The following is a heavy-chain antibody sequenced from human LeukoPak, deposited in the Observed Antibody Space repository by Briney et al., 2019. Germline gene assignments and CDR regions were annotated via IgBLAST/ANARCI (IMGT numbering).Heavy chain of an antibody. J-gene: IGHJ4*02. D-gene: IGHD3-3*01. CDR1: GYTFTSYD. CDR2: MNPNSGNT. CDR3: ARRITYYDFWSGYYTGGYYFDY. Sequence: ASVTVSCKASGYTFTSYDINWVRQATGQGLEWMGWMNPNSGNTGYAQKFQGRVTITRNTSISTAYMELSSLRSEDTAVYYCARRITYYDFWSGYYTGGYYFDYWGQGTLVTVSS. V-gene: IGHV1-8*03.